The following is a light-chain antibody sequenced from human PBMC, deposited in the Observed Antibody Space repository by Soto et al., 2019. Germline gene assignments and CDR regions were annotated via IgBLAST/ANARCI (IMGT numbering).Light chain of an antibody. J-gene: IGKJ2*01. CDR3: QQSYSTPYT. Sequence: DIQMTQSPSSLSASVGDRVTITCRASQSISSYLNWYQQKPGKAPKLLIYAASSLQSGVPSRFSGSGXGTDFTLTISSLXXXXXXXXYCQQSYSTPYTFGQGTKLEIK. V-gene: IGKV1-39*01. CDR2: AAS. CDR1: QSISSY.